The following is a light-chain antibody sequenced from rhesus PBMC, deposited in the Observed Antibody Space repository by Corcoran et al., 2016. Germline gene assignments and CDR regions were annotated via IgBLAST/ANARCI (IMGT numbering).Light chain of an antibody. CDR3: LQYNSAPVT. CDR2: DAS. J-gene: IGKJ3*01. CDR1: QGISSY. V-gene: IGKV1S21*01. Sequence: DIQMTQSPSSLSASVGDRVTITCRASQGISSYLSWYQQKPGKAPKLLIYDASTLQSGVPSRFSGSGSGTDFALTISSLQPEDFATYYGLQYNSAPVTFGPGTKLDIQ.